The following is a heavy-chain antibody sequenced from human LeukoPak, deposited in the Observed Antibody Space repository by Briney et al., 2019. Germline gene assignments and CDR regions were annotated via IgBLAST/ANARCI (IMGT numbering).Heavy chain of an antibody. CDR3: ARQYNWNDLDAFDI. CDR2: IYPGDSDT. V-gene: IGHV5-51*01. J-gene: IGHJ3*02. CDR1: GYSFTSSW. Sequence: GESLKISGKGFGYSFTSSWIGGVGQMPGKGREWMGIIYPGDSDTRYSPSFQGQVTISADKSISTAYLQWSSLKASDTAMYYCARQYNWNDLDAFDIWGQGTMVTVSS. D-gene: IGHD1-1*01.